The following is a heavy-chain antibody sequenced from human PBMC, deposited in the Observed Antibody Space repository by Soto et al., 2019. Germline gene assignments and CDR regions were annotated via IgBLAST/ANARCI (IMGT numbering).Heavy chain of an antibody. Sequence: EVQLVESGGGLVQPGRSLRLSCAASGFTFDDYAMHWVRHAPGKGLEWVSGISWNGATIHYADSAKGRFTISRDNAKNSLYLQINSLRTEDTALYYCAKASTHSLFAPYYFDYWGQGTLVTVSP. J-gene: IGHJ4*02. CDR2: ISWNGATI. CDR3: AKASTHSLFAPYYFDY. V-gene: IGHV3-9*01. D-gene: IGHD1-26*01. CDR1: GFTFDDYA.